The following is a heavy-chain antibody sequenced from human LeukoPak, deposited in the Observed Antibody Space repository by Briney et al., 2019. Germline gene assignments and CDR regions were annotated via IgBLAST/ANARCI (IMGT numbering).Heavy chain of an antibody. CDR3: ARQGRYVRLYYFDY. D-gene: IGHD3-16*01. V-gene: IGHV4-61*02. CDR1: GGSISSGSYY. CDR2: IYISGST. J-gene: IGHJ4*02. Sequence: SETLSLTCSVSGGSISSGSYYWSWIRQPAGKGLEWIGRIYISGSTNYNPSLKSRVTISVDTSKNQFSLKLSSVTAADTAVYYCARQGRYVRLYYFDYWGQGTLVTVSS.